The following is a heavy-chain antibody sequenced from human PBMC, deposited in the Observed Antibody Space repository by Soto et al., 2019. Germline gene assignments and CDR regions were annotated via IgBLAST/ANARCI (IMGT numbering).Heavy chain of an antibody. D-gene: IGHD1-1*01. CDR3: ARATGTTGLFES. J-gene: IGHJ4*02. CDR2: IYTSGYT. V-gene: IGHV4-4*07. CDR1: GGSTINYY. Sequence: SETLSLTCTVSGGSTINYYWSWIRQPAGKGLEWIGRIYTSGYTNYNPSLKSRVTMSADTSRSHFSLMLNSATDADTAVYYCARATGTTGLFESRGQGLLVTVSS.